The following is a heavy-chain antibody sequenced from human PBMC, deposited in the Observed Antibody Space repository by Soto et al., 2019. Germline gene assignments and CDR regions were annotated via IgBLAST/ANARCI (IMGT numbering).Heavy chain of an antibody. Sequence: GGSLRLSCAASGFTFSSYAMSWVRQAPGKGLEWVSAISGSGGSTYYADSVTGRFTISRDNSKNTLYLQMNSLRAEDTAVYYCAKDPYSSGWPYFDYWGEGTLVNVS. J-gene: IGHJ4*02. CDR1: GFTFSSYA. V-gene: IGHV3-23*01. CDR3: AKDPYSSGWPYFDY. D-gene: IGHD6-19*01. CDR2: ISGSGGST.